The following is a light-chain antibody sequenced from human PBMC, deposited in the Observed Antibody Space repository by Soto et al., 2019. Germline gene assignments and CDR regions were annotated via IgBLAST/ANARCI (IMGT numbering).Light chain of an antibody. CDR3: QLRSDWPPD. V-gene: IGKV3-11*01. J-gene: IGKJ3*01. CDR2: DAS. Sequence: VVSKSPATLSLRPGERATLSCRASQSVSRYLAWYQQKPGQAPRLLIYDASNRATGIPARFSGSGSGTDFTLTISSLEPEDFAVYYCQLRSDWPPDFGPGTKVDIK. CDR1: QSVSRY.